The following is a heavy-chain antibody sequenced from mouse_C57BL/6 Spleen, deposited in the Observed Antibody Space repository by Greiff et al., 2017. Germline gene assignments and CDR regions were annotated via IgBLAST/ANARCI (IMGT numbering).Heavy chain of an antibody. CDR3: ARSCYCEAMDY. Sequence: QVQLKQSGAELAKPGASVKLSCKASGYTFTSYWMHWVKQRPGQGLEWIGYINPSSGYTKYNQKFKDKATLTADKSSSTAYMQLSSLTYEDSADYYCARSCYCEAMDYWGQGTSVTVSS. CDR2: INPSSGYT. V-gene: IGHV1-7*01. CDR1: GYTFTSYW. D-gene: IGHD2-12*01. J-gene: IGHJ4*01.